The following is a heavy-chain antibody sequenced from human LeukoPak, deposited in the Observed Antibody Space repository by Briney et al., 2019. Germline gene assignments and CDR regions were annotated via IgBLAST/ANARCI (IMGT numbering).Heavy chain of an antibody. CDR1: GFTVSSNY. CDR3: AREVGGGASGQ. Sequence: GGSLRLSCAASGFTVSSNYMSWVRQVPGKGLEWVSVIYSDGTISYADSVKGRFTISRDNSENTLYLQMNSLRVADTAVYYCAREVGGGASGQWGQGTLVTVSS. V-gene: IGHV3-66*01. CDR2: IYSDGTI. D-gene: IGHD3-16*01. J-gene: IGHJ4*02.